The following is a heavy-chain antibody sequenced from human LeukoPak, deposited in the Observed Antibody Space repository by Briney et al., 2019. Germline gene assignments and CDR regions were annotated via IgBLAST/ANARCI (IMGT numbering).Heavy chain of an antibody. CDR3: AKDPSS. J-gene: IGHJ4*02. CDR1: GFIFSIYT. V-gene: IGHV3-23*01. CDR2: ISGPGSST. Sequence: GGSLRLSCTASGFIFSIYTMNWVRQAPGKGLEWVSAISGPGSSTFYADSVKGRFTISRDNSKDTLYLQMNSLRADDTAAYYCAKDPSSWGQGTLVTVSS.